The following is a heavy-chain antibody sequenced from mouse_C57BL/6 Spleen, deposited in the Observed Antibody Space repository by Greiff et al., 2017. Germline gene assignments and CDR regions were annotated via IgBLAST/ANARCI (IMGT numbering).Heavy chain of an antibody. D-gene: IGHD1-1*01. CDR2: IYPSDSET. J-gene: IGHJ2*01. Sequence: VKLQQPGAELVRPGSSVKLSCKASGYTFTSYWMDWVKQRPGQGLEWIGNIYPSDSETHYNQKFKDKATLTVDKSSSTAYMQLSSLTSEDSAVYYCARFPSITTVVAKDYFDYWGQGTTLTVSS. CDR1: GYTFTSYW. CDR3: ARFPSITTVVAKDYFDY. V-gene: IGHV1-61*01.